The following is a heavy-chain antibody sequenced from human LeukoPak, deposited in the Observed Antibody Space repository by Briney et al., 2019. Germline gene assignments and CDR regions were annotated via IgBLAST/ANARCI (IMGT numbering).Heavy chain of an antibody. CDR3: AKGRKVGSYYPFDY. V-gene: IGHV3-23*01. Sequence: GGTLRLSCAASGFTFSSYGMSSVCAALRKGLGWVSDLSGSGGITYYADSEKSRYTLSRDNTQNTQYLHINTLRAEDTTVYYCAKGRKVGSYYPFDYWGQGTLVTVSS. D-gene: IGHD1-26*01. CDR2: LSGSGGIT. CDR1: GFTFSSYG. J-gene: IGHJ4*02.